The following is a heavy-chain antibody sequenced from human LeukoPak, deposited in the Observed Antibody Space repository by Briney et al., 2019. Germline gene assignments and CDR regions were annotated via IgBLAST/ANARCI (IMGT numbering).Heavy chain of an antibody. J-gene: IGHJ4*02. Sequence: AGGSLRLSCAASGFTFGNYAMMWVRQAPGKRLEWVSSITGSGDGTYYADSVRGRFTISRDNSENTLYLQLDSLRAEDTAVYFCVKGFVHPTYYFDYRGQGTLVTVSS. CDR2: ITGSGDGT. D-gene: IGHD3-10*01. CDR1: GFTFGNYA. CDR3: VKGFVHPTYYFDY. V-gene: IGHV3-23*01.